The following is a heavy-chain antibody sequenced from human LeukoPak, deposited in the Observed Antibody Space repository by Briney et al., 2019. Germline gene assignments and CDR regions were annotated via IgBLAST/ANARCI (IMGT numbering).Heavy chain of an antibody. CDR2: INPGGGNT. V-gene: IGHV1-46*01. CDR3: ARIRDGYNDAYDI. CDR1: VYTFTNSY. Sequence: ASVKVSCKASVYTFTNSYIHWVRHAPGQGLEWMGLINPGGGNTNYAQNFQRRLTMTRDTSTTTVYMELSSLRSEDTAIYYCARIRDGYNDAYDIWGQGTVVTVPS. J-gene: IGHJ3*02. D-gene: IGHD5-24*01.